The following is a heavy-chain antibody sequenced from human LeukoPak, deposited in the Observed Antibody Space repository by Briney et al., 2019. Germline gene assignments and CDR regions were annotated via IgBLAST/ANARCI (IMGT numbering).Heavy chain of an antibody. J-gene: IGHJ3*02. D-gene: IGHD3-9*01. CDR2: ISASGGST. V-gene: IGHV3-23*01. CDR1: GFTSSTFA. CDR3: ASRQYDILTGYDGALDI. Sequence: GGSLRLSCAASGFTSSTFAMSWVRQAPGKGLEWVSIISASGGSTYYADSVKGRFTISRDNSKNTLYLQMNSLRAEDTAVYYCASRQYDILTGYDGALDIWGQGTMVTVSS.